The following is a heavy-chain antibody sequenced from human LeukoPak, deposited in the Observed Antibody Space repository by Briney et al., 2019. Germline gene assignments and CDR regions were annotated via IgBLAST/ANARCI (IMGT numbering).Heavy chain of an antibody. CDR2: IGPTGSDR. V-gene: IGHV3-21*06. Sequence: PGGSLRLSCTASGLTFSTSGFNWVRQAPGKGLEWVASIGPTGSDRYHADSIKGRFTISRDNANNFLYLQTNSLRAEDTAVYYCATETSGRHYDYWGQGTLLTVSS. J-gene: IGHJ4*02. CDR1: GLTFSTSG. D-gene: IGHD6-19*01. CDR3: ATETSGRHYDY.